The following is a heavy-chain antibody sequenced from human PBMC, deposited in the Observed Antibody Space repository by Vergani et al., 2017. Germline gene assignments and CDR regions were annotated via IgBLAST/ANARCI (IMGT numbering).Heavy chain of an antibody. Sequence: QVQLQQWGAGLLKPSETLSLTCAVYGGSFSGYYWSWIRQPPGKGLEWIGEINHSGSTNYNPSLKSRVTISVDTSKNQFSLKLSSVTAADTAVYYCARESTPGSYYDILTGYYTPAFDIWGQGTMVTVSS. J-gene: IGHJ3*02. CDR1: GGSFSGYY. CDR2: INHSGST. D-gene: IGHD3-9*01. V-gene: IGHV4-34*01. CDR3: ARESTPGSYYDILTGYYTPAFDI.